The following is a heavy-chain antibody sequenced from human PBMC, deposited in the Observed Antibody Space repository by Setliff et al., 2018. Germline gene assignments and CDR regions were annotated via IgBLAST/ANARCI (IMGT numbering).Heavy chain of an antibody. CDR3: ARTGTKRYFDY. V-gene: IGHV4-39*01. D-gene: IGHD1-1*01. CDR2: IYYNGNT. Sequence: SETLSLTCTVSGGSISGYFWGWIRQPPGKGLEWIGRIYYNGNTYYNAPLKSRLTISVDTSKSQFSLRLNSVTAADTAVYYCARTGTKRYFDYWGQGALVTVSS. J-gene: IGHJ4*02. CDR1: GGSISGYF.